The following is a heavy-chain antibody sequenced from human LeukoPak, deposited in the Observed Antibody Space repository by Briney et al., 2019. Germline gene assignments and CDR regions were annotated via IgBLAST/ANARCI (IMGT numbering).Heavy chain of an antibody. Sequence: GGSLRLSCAASGFTISTYAMHWVRQAPGKGLEFVSGISSNGAGTYYANSVKGRFTISRDISENTLYLQMNSLRAEDTAVYYCARRGNYYGSGSNNWFDPWGQGTLVTVSS. V-gene: IGHV3-64*01. CDR2: ISSNGAGT. CDR1: GFTISTYA. CDR3: ARRGNYYGSGSNNWFDP. D-gene: IGHD3-10*01. J-gene: IGHJ5*02.